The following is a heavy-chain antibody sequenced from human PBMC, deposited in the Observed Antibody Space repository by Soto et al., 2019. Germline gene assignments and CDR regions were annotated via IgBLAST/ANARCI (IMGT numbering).Heavy chain of an antibody. J-gene: IGHJ4*02. Sequence: QVQLQESSPGLVKPSQTLSLTCTVSGGSISSGGYYWSWILQHPEKGLEWIGYIYYTGSTYYNPSLKSRVTISVDTSKNQFSLKLSSVTAADTAVYYCAILYMVRGVRTFDYWGQGTLVTVSS. V-gene: IGHV4-31*03. CDR1: GGSISSGGYY. CDR3: AILYMVRGVRTFDY. CDR2: IYYTGST. D-gene: IGHD3-10*01.